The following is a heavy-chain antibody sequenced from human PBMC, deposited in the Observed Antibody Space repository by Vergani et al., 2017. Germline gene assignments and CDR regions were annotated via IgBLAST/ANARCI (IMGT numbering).Heavy chain of an antibody. CDR1: GGSFTSYH. V-gene: IGHV4-34*01. D-gene: IGHD4-11*01. CDR2: IDHTGRP. Sequence: QVQLQQWGGGLLKPSETLSLTCVVNGGSFTSYHWTWIRQSPGEGLEWVGDIDHTGRPDYNPSLKSRLTMSVDKSRNQFSLTLNSVTATDTAIYFCARVNTETNGHLYYYYYMDDWGQGTAVTV. J-gene: IGHJ6*03. CDR3: ARVNTETNGHLYYYYYMDD.